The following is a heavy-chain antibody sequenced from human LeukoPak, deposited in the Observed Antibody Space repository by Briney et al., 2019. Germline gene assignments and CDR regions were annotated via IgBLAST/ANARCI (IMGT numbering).Heavy chain of an antibody. Sequence: SGPTLVKPIQTLTLTCTFSGFSLSTTGVGVNWIRQSPGKALEWLALIYWNDDKRYSPSLRSRLTITRDTSKNQVVLTMTNMDPVDTATYYCAHRGGAVTGHYYFDYWGQGTLVTVSS. J-gene: IGHJ4*02. D-gene: IGHD6-19*01. CDR2: IYWNDDK. CDR3: AHRGGAVTGHYYFDY. CDR1: GFSLSTTGVG. V-gene: IGHV2-5*01.